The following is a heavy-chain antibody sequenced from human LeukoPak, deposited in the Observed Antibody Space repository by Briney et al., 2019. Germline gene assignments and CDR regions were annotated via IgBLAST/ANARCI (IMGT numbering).Heavy chain of an antibody. J-gene: IGHJ5*02. D-gene: IGHD7-27*01. CDR1: GGSFSGYY. Sequence: ASETLSLTCAVYGGSFSGYYWSWIRQPPGKGLDWIGSIYYSGSTYYNPSLKSRVTISVDTSKNQFSLKLSSVTAADTAVYYCARRRLGTINWFDPWGQGTLVTVSS. V-gene: IGHV4-34*01. CDR2: IYYSGST. CDR3: ARRRLGTINWFDP.